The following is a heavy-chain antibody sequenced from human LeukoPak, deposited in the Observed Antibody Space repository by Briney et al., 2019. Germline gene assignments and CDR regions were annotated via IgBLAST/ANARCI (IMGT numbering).Heavy chain of an antibody. J-gene: IGHJ5*02. CDR3: ARDQYYGSGGVT. CDR2: IYSGGST. V-gene: IGHV3-53*01. Sequence: GGSLRLSCAASGFTFSSNYMSWVRQAPGKGLEWVSVIYSGGSTYYADSVKGRFTISRDNSKNTLYLQMNSLRAEDTAVYYCARDQYYGSGGVTWGQGTLVTVSS. CDR1: GFTFSSNY. D-gene: IGHD3-10*01.